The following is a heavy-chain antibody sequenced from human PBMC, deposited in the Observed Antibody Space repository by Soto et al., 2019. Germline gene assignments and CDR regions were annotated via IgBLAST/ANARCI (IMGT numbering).Heavy chain of an antibody. D-gene: IGHD1-7*01. CDR2: IYLTGST. Sequence: QVQLQESGPGLVKPSGTLSLTCAVSGGSFTSNNWWTWVRQPPGQGLEWIGVIYLTGSTNYNPSLKSRVTISLDKSESQFSLKVTSLTAADTAVYYCASRDPGTSVDYWGQGTVVTVSS. J-gene: IGHJ4*02. CDR1: GGSFTSNNW. V-gene: IGHV4-4*02. CDR3: ASRDPGTSVDY.